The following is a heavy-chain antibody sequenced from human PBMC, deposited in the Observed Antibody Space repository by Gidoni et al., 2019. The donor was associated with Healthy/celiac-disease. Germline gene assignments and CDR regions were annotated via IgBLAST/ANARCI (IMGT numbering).Heavy chain of an antibody. CDR1: GYSISSGYY. J-gene: IGHJ5*02. Sequence: QVQLQASGPGLVKPSETLSLTCAVSGYSISSGYYWGWIRQPPGKGLEWIGSIYHSGSTYYNPSLKSRVTISVDTSKNQFSLKLSSVTAADTAVYYCVYGDYWWFDPWGQGTLVTVSS. D-gene: IGHD4-17*01. CDR2: IYHSGST. V-gene: IGHV4-38-2*01. CDR3: VYGDYWWFDP.